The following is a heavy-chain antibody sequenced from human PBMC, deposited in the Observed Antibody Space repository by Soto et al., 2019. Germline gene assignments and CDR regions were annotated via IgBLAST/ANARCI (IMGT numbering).Heavy chain of an antibody. CDR3: ARNWNLALVPAAYFDS. Sequence: PSETLSLTCTVSGGSISSSSYYWGWIRQPPGKGLEWIGSIYYTGTTYYNPSLQSRVTISIDTSKNQFSLNLNSVTAADTAVYYCARNWNLALVPAAYFDSWGQGTLVTVSS. V-gene: IGHV4-39*01. CDR2: IYYTGTT. J-gene: IGHJ4*02. CDR1: GGSISSSSYY. D-gene: IGHD2-2*01.